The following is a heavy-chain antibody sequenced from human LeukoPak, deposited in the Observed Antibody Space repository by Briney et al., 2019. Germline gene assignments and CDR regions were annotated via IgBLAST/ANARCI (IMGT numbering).Heavy chain of an antibody. CDR3: VGGVAKYDWLLYY. CDR1: GYTFTNYG. Sequence: ASVKVSCKASGYTFTNYGIIWVRQAPGQGLEWMGWISTDNGNTNYVQKLQGRVTMTTDTSTSTAYMELRSLRSDDTAVYYCVGGVAKYDWLLYYWGQGTLVTVSS. D-gene: IGHD3-9*01. CDR2: ISTDNGNT. V-gene: IGHV1-18*01. J-gene: IGHJ4*02.